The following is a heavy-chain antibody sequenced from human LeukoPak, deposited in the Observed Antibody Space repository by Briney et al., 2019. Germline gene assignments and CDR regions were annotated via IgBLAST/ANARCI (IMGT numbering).Heavy chain of an antibody. CDR2: IYTSGST. J-gene: IGHJ6*03. CDR1: GGSISSGSYY. Sequence: SETLSLTCNVSGGSISSGSYYWSWIRQPAGKGLEWIGRIYTSGSTNYNPSLKSRVTISLDTSQNQFSLKLRSVTAADTAVYYCARDFIQYSSSWSYYYYYMDVWGKGTTVTISS. D-gene: IGHD6-13*01. CDR3: ARDFIQYSSSWSYYYYYMDV. V-gene: IGHV4-61*02.